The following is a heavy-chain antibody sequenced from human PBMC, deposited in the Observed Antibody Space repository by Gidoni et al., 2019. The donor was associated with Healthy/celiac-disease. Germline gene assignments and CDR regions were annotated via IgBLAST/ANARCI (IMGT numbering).Heavy chain of an antibody. V-gene: IGHV3-53*01. J-gene: IGHJ4*02. Sequence: EVQLVESGGGLIQPGGSLRLSCAASGFTVSSNYMSWVRQAPGKGLERVSVIYSGGSTYYADSVKGRFTISRDNSKNTLYLQMNSLRAEDTAVYYCARDAGYCSGGSCQGYYFDYWGQGTLVTVSS. CDR3: ARDAGYCSGGSCQGYYFDY. CDR2: IYSGGST. CDR1: GFTVSSNY. D-gene: IGHD2-15*01.